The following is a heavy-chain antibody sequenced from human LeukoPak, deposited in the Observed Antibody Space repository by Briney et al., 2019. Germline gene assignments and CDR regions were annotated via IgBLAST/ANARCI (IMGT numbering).Heavy chain of an antibody. Sequence: GRSLSLSCAASGFTESRHGMHWVRQAPGKGLEWVAVIWYDGSNKYYADSVKGRFTISRDNSKNTLYLQMNSLRAEDTAVYYWARDTAAATNWFEHWHQGTLVTVSS. D-gene: IGHD6-25*01. J-gene: IGHJ5*02. CDR3: ARDTAAATNWFEH. CDR1: GFTESRHG. CDR2: IWYDGSNK. V-gene: IGHV3-33*01.